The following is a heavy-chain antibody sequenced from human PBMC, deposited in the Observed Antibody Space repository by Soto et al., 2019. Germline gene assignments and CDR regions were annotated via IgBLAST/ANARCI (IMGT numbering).Heavy chain of an antibody. D-gene: IGHD6-13*01. Sequence: ASVKVSCKASGYDFTAYDINWVRQASGQGLEWMGWMNPINGATGSARRFQGRVSMTRNTATGTAYLELTSLRSDDSAVYYCGRGPSPRAPAGGTPYYYGMDVWGQGTTVTVSS. V-gene: IGHV1-8*02. CDR3: GRGPSPRAPAGGTPYYYGMDV. J-gene: IGHJ6*02. CDR2: MNPINGAT. CDR1: GYDFTAYD.